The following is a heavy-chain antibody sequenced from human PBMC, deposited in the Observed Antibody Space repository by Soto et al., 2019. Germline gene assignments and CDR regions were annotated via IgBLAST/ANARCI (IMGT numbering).Heavy chain of an antibody. CDR1: GGSISSGGYY. CDR2: IYYSGST. D-gene: IGHD5-12*01. CDR3: ARVDGRETVATITDPGYFDY. V-gene: IGHV4-31*03. J-gene: IGHJ4*02. Sequence: QVQLQESGPGLVKPSQTLSLTCTVSGGSISSGGYYWSWIRQHPGKGLEWIGYIYYSGSTYYNPSLKSRVTISVDTSKNQFSLKLSSVTAADTAVYYCARVDGRETVATITDPGYFDYWGQGTLVTVSS.